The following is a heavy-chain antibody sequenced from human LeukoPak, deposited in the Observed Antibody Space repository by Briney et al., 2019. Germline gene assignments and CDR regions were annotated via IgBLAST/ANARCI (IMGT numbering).Heavy chain of an antibody. CDR1: GYTFTGYY. D-gene: IGHD6-19*01. CDR3: ARSSGWKYNIDY. V-gene: IGHV1-2*02. J-gene: IGHJ4*02. Sequence: GASVKVSCKASGYTFTGYYMHWVRQAPGQGLEWMGWINPNSGGTNYAQKFQGRVTMTRDTSISTAYMELSSLRSDDTAVYYCARSSGWKYNIDYWGQGTLVTVSS. CDR2: INPNSGGT.